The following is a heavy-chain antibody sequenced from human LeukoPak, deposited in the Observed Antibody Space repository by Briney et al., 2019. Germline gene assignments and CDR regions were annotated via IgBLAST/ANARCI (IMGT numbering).Heavy chain of an antibody. CDR3: ARDISAVTTGDY. CDR1: GGSLSGYY. D-gene: IGHD4-17*01. CDR2: INHSGST. V-gene: IGHV4-34*01. J-gene: IGHJ4*02. Sequence: PSETLSLTCVVYGGSLSGYYWSWIRQSPGKGLEWIGEINHSGSTTYNPSLKSRVTISVDTSKNQFSLKLSSVTAADTAVYYCARDISAVTTGDYWGQGTPVTVSS.